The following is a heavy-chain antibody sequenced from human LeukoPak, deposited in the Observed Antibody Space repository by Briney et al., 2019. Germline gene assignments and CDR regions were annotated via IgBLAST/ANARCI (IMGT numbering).Heavy chain of an antibody. CDR1: VFTFSNAW. V-gene: IGHV3-15*01. Sequence: GGSLRLSCAASVFTFSNAWMTWVRQAPRKGLEWVGLIKSKTDGGTTEYAAPVKGRFTISRDDSKNTLYLQMNSLKTEDTAVYYCTTWTSHWGQGTPVTVSS. CDR2: IKSKTDGGTT. D-gene: IGHD3/OR15-3a*01. CDR3: TTWTSH. J-gene: IGHJ4*02.